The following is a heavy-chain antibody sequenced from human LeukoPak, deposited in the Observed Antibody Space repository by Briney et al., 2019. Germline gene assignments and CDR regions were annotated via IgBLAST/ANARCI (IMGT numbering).Heavy chain of an antibody. CDR3: AKFGMDGSGAYIRDY. D-gene: IGHD3-10*01. Sequence: GGSLRLSCAASGFTVSSNYMSWVRQAPGKGLEWVSVIYSCGSTYYADSVKGRFTISRDNSKNTLYLQMNSLRAEDTAVYYCAKFGMDGSGAYIRDYWGQGTLVTVSS. CDR2: IYSCGST. CDR1: GFTVSSNY. J-gene: IGHJ4*02. V-gene: IGHV3-66*01.